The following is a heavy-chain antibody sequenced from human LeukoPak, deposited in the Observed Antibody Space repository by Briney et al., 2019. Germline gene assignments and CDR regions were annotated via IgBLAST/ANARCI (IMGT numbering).Heavy chain of an antibody. CDR1: GGTFSSYA. D-gene: IGHD3-9*01. Sequence: ASVKVSCKASGGTFSSYAISWVRQAPGQGLEWMGRIIPILGIANYAQKFQGRVTITADKSTSTAYMELSSLRSEDTAVYYCAKLPTADFDWPQFDPWGQGTLVTVSS. CDR3: AKLPTADFDWPQFDP. CDR2: IIPILGIA. J-gene: IGHJ5*02. V-gene: IGHV1-69*04.